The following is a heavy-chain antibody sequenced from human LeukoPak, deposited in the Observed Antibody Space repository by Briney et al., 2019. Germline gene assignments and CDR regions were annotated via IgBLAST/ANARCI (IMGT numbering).Heavy chain of an antibody. D-gene: IGHD3-22*01. Sequence: SETLSLTCTVSGGSISNYYWSWIRQPAGKGLEWLGRIYTSGSTNYNPSLKSRVTMSIDTSKNQFSLKLSSVTAADTAVYYCARNYYDSSGYKYAFDYWGQGTLVTVSS. CDR2: IYTSGST. J-gene: IGHJ4*02. CDR1: GGSISNYY. V-gene: IGHV4-4*07. CDR3: ARNYYDSSGYKYAFDY.